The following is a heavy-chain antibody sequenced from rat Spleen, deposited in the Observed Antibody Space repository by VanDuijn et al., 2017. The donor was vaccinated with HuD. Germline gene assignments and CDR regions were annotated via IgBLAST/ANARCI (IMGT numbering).Heavy chain of an antibody. CDR3: ARGSVFFDY. CDR1: GFSLTSYS. J-gene: IGHJ2*01. Sequence: QVQLKESGPGLVQPSETLSLTCTVSGFSLTSYSVSWVRQPPGKGLEWMGVIWSHGGIDYNSAIKSRLSISRDTSKSQVFLKMNSLQTADTAMYFCARGSVFFDYWGQGVMVTVSS. CDR2: IWSHGGI. V-gene: IGHV2-47*01.